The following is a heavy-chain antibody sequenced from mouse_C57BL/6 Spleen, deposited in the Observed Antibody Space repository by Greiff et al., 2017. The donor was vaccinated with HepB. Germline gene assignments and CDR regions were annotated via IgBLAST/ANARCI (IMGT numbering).Heavy chain of an antibody. CDR2: ISYDGSN. Sequence: DVKLQESGPGLVKPSQSLSLTCSVTGYSITSGYYWNWIRQFPGNKLEWMGYISYDGSNNYNPSLKNRISITRDTSKNQFFLKLNSVTTEDTATYYCARYGNFAWFAYWGQGTLVTVSA. CDR1: GYSITSGYY. V-gene: IGHV3-6*01. CDR3: ARYGNFAWFAY. J-gene: IGHJ3*01. D-gene: IGHD2-1*01.